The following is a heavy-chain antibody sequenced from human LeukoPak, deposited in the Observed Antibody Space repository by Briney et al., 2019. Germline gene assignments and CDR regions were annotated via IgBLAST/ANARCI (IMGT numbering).Heavy chain of an antibody. CDR3: AKDGIIRLYYFDY. CDR2: ISYDGSNK. Sequence: GGSLRLSCAASGFTFNSYAMHWVRQAPGRGLEWVAVISYDGSNKYYADSVKGRFTVSRDNSKNTLYLQINSLRAEDTAVYYCAKDGIIRLYYFDYWARESWSPSPQ. CDR1: GFTFNSYA. D-gene: IGHD1-14*01. V-gene: IGHV3-30-3*01. J-gene: IGHJ4*02.